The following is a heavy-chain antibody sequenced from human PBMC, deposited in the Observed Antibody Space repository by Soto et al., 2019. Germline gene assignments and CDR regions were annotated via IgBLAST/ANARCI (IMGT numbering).Heavy chain of an antibody. CDR2: IDPGDTYA. J-gene: IGHJ5*02. CDR1: GYTFTTFW. CDR3: ARIYCTTTTCDSWFDP. V-gene: IGHV5-10-1*01. D-gene: IGHD2-2*01. Sequence: GSLEISCTGFGYTFTTFWISWVRQMPRKGLEWMGRIDPGDTYATYSPAFQGHVTISADKATSTAYLQWSSLKASDTAMYFCARIYCTTTTCDSWFDPWGQGTLVTVSS.